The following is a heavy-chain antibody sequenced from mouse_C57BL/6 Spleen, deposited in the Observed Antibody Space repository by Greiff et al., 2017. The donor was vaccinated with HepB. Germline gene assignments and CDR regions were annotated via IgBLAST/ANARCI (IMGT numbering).Heavy chain of an antibody. CDR2: IYPRSGNT. J-gene: IGHJ4*01. V-gene: IGHV1-81*01. CDR1: GYTFTSYG. Sequence: QVQLQQSGAELARPGASVKLSCKASGYTFTSYGISWVKQRTGQGLEWIGEIYPRSGNTYYNEKFKGKATLTADKSSSTAYMELRSLTSEDSAVYFCARASLYYGNYEYAMDYWGQGTSVTVSS. D-gene: IGHD2-1*01. CDR3: ARASLYYGNYEYAMDY.